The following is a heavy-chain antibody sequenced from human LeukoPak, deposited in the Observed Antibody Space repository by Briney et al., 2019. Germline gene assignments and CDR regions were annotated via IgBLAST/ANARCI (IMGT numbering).Heavy chain of an antibody. CDR1: GGTFSSYA. V-gene: IGHV1-69*05. CDR2: IIPIFGTA. D-gene: IGHD3-22*01. CDR3: ARDLYYYDSSGSFDY. J-gene: IGHJ5*01. Sequence: ASVKVSCKASGGTFSSYAISWVRQAPGQGLEWMGGIIPIFGTANYAQKFQGRVTITTDESTSTAYMELSSLRSEDTAVYYCARDLYYYDSSGSFDYWGHGTLVTVSS.